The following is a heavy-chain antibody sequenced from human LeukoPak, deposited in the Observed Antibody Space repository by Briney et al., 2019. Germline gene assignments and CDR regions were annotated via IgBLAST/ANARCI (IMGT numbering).Heavy chain of an antibody. D-gene: IGHD6-25*01. CDR3: ARHRARRSAFDV. V-gene: IGHV5-51*01. J-gene: IGHJ3*01. CDR1: GYSFASYW. CDR2: IYPGDSDT. Sequence: GASLKISCKGSGYSFASYWIAWVRQMPGKGLEWMGIIYPGDSDTTYSPSFQGQVTISADKSISTAYLQWNSLEASDTAMYYCARHRARRSAFDVWGQGTLVTVSS.